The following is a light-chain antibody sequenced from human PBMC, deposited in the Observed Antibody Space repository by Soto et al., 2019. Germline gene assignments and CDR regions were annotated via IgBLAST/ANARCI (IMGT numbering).Light chain of an antibody. V-gene: IGKV1-5*03. J-gene: IGKJ5*01. CDR2: KAS. CDR3: QQYNTYPLT. CDR1: QTISNL. Sequence: DIQMTQSPSTLSASVADRVTITCRASQTISNLLAWYQQKPGRAPTLLIYKASTLQTGVPSRFSGSGSETEFTLTISSLQPDDFATYYCQQYNTYPLTVGQGTRLEIK.